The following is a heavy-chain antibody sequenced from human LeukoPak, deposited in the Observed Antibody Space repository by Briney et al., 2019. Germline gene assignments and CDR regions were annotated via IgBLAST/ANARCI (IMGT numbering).Heavy chain of an antibody. CDR3: ARAAGGRYCSSTSCYAIDY. V-gene: IGHV4-34*01. CDR1: GGSFSGYY. D-gene: IGHD2-2*01. CDR2: INHSGST. J-gene: IGHJ4*02. Sequence: SETLSLTCAVYGGSFSGYYWSWIRQPPGKGLEWIGEINHSGSTNYNPSLKSRVTIPVDTSKNQFSLKLSSVTAADTAVYYCARAAGGRYCSSTSCYAIDYWGQGTLVTVSS.